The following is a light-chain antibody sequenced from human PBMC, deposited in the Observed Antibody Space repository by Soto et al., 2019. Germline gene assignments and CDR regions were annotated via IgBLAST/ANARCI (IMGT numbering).Light chain of an antibody. CDR1: QSVTNS. J-gene: IGKJ1*01. V-gene: IGKV3-11*01. CDR3: QQRSNWPPWT. Sequence: EAMLTQSRGTLSLSPGEGAPLSCRASQSVTNSLAWYQQKPGQAPRLLIYGASTRATGIPAKFSGSGSGTEFTLTISSLEPEDFAVYYCQQRSNWPPWTFGQGTKVDI. CDR2: GAS.